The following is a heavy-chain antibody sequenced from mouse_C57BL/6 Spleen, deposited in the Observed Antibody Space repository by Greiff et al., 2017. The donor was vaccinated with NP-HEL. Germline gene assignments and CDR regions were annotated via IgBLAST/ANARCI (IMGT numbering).Heavy chain of an antibody. V-gene: IGHV1-64*01. J-gene: IGHJ1*03. D-gene: IGHD1-1*01. CDR2: IHPNSGST. CDR1: GYTFTSYW. CDR3: ARTGTTVVAHWYFDV. Sequence: QVQLQQPGAELVKPGASVKLSCKASGYTFTSYWMHWVKQRPGQGLEWIGMIHPNSGSTNYNEKFKSKATLTVDKSSSNAYMQLSSLTSEDSAVYYCARTGTTVVAHWYFDVWGTGTTVTVSS.